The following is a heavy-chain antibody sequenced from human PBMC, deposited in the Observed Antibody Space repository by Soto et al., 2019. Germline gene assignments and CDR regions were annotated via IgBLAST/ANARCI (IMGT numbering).Heavy chain of an antibody. CDR3: AASAITMVRGAYRVYYYYGMDV. CDR2: IVVGSGNT. Sequence: SVKVSCKASGFTFTSSAVQWVRQASGQRLEWIGWIVVGSGNTNYAQKFQERVTITRDMSTSTAYMELSSLRSEDTAVYYCAASAITMVRGAYRVYYYYGMDVWGQGTTVTV. V-gene: IGHV1-58*01. D-gene: IGHD3-10*01. J-gene: IGHJ6*02. CDR1: GFTFTSSA.